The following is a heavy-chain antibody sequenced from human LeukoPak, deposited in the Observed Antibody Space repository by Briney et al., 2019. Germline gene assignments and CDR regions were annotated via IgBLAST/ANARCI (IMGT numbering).Heavy chain of an antibody. J-gene: IGHJ4*02. CDR2: IIPIFGTA. CDR3: ARAGYYYDSSGYPYDY. CDR1: GGTFISYA. Sequence: SVNVSCKASGGTFISYAISWVRQAPGQGLEWMGGIIPIFGTANYAQKFQGRVTITADESTSTAYMELSSLRSEDTAVYYCARAGYYYDSSGYPYDYWGQGTLVTVSS. D-gene: IGHD3-22*01. V-gene: IGHV1-69*13.